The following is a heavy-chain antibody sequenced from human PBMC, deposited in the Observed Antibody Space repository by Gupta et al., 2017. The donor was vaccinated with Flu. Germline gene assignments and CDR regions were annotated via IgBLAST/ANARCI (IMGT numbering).Heavy chain of an antibody. V-gene: IGHV1-69*01. CDR3: AGRGSYQLQNFDY. D-gene: IGHD2-2*01. Sequence: QVELVQSGAEVKKPGSSVKVSCKASGDTFNKYAFIWVRQAPGQGLEWMGGTIPIFGAPKYAQTFQGRVTITVDESTSTAYMELSSLRYEDTAVYYCAGRGSYQLQNFDYWGKGTLVTVSS. CDR1: GDTFNKYA. CDR2: TIPIFGAP. J-gene: IGHJ4*02.